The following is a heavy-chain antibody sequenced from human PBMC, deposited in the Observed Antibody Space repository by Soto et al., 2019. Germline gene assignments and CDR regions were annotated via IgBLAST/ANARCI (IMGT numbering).Heavy chain of an antibody. CDR2: IWYDGSNK. Sequence: QVQLVESGGGVVQPGRSLRLSCAASGFTFSSYGMHWVRQAPGKGLEWAAVIWYDGSNKYYADSVKGRFTISRDNSKNTLYLQMNSLRAEDTAVYYCARVPFTMIVEGAFDIWGQGTMVTVSS. CDR1: GFTFSSYG. V-gene: IGHV3-33*01. J-gene: IGHJ3*02. D-gene: IGHD3-22*01. CDR3: ARVPFTMIVEGAFDI.